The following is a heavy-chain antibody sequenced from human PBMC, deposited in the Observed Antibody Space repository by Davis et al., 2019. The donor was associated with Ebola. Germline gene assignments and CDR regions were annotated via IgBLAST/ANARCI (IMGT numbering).Heavy chain of an antibody. V-gene: IGHV3-53*01. J-gene: IGHJ4*02. D-gene: IGHD6-6*01. Sequence: GESLKISCAASGFIVSSNYMHWVRQAPGKGPEWVSVIYSGGNTHYADSVKGRITISRDNSKNTLYLQMNSLSAEDTAVYYCAGEFRPLGYFAYWGQGTLVTVSS. CDR2: IYSGGNT. CDR3: AGEFRPLGYFAY. CDR1: GFIVSSNY.